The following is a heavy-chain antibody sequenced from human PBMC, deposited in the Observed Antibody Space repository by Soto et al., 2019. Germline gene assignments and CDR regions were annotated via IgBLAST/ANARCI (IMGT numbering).Heavy chain of an antibody. J-gene: IGHJ6*02. D-gene: IGHD6-13*01. CDR2: IYSGGST. Sequence: EVQLVETGGGLIQPGGSLRLSCAASGFTVSSNYMSWVRQAPGKGLEWVSVIYSGGSTYYADSVKGRFTISRDNSKNTLYLQMNSLRAEDTAVYYCARDTPLPIAVAGTIGYYYYGMDVWGQGTTVTVSS. CDR1: GFTVSSNY. CDR3: ARDTPLPIAVAGTIGYYYYGMDV. V-gene: IGHV3-53*02.